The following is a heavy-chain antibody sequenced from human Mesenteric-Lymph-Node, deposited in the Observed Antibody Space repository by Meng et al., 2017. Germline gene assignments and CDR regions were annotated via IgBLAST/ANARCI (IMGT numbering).Heavy chain of an antibody. D-gene: IGHD3-10*01. CDR2: IYYSGST. V-gene: IGHV4-61*01. Sequence: SETLSLTCSVSGGSISSGLYHWGWIRQPPGKGLEWIGYIYYSGSTNYNPSLKSRVTISVDTSKNQFSLKLSSVTDADTDVYYCARDDVDGSEYYYGSGSFVINWFDPWGQGTRVTGSS. CDR3: ARDDVDGSEYYYGSGSFVINWFDP. J-gene: IGHJ5*02. CDR1: GGSISSGLYH.